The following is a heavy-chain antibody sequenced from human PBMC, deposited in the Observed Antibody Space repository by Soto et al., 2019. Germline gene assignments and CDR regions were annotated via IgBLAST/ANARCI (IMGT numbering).Heavy chain of an antibody. CDR3: ARESRFLEWLSLNWFDP. D-gene: IGHD3-3*01. Sequence: GGSLRLSCEASGFMFSSYAMLWVRQAPGKGLEWVSYISGSSGDIYYADSVRGRFTISRDNSKNSLYLQMNSLRDEDTAVYYCARESRFLEWLSLNWFDPWGQGTLVTVSS. J-gene: IGHJ5*02. CDR1: GFMFSSYA. V-gene: IGHV3-48*02. CDR2: ISGSSGDI.